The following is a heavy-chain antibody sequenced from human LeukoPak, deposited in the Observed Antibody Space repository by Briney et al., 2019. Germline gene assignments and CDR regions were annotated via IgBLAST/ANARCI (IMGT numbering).Heavy chain of an antibody. V-gene: IGHV3-30*18. CDR3: AKGFGYSSSGGPDY. CDR2: ISYDGSNK. CDR1: GFTFSSYG. J-gene: IGHJ4*02. D-gene: IGHD6-13*01. Sequence: PGGSLRLSCAASGFTFSSYGMHWVRQAPGKGLEWVAVISYDGSNKYYADSVKGRFTISRDNSKNTLYLQMNSLRAEDTAVYYCAKGFGYSSSGGPDYWGQGTLVTVSS.